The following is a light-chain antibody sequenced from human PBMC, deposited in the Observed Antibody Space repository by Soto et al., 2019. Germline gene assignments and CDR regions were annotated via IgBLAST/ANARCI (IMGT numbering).Light chain of an antibody. CDR1: SSDVGAYNF. V-gene: IGLV2-14*01. Sequence: QSVLTQPASVSGSPGQSITISCTGTSSDVGAYNFVSWYQHHPDKAPKLMISEVSNRPSGVSDRFSGSKSGNTGSLTISGLQAEDEADYYCASLTTTSFVFGTGTKVTVL. J-gene: IGLJ1*01. CDR3: ASLTTTSFV. CDR2: EVS.